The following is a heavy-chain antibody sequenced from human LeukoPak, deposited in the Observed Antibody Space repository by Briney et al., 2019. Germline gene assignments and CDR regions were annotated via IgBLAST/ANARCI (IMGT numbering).Heavy chain of an antibody. CDR1: GDSISGSSYY. V-gene: IGHV4-39*07. J-gene: IGHJ4*02. D-gene: IGHD6-13*01. CDR2: IYYSGRT. CDR3: ARSFSSSWYYFDY. Sequence: SETLPLTCTVSGDSISGSSYYWGWIRQPPGKGLEWIGNIYYSGRTSYNPSLKSRVSISVDTSKNQFSLKLSSVTAADTAVYYCARSFSSSWYYFDYWGQGTLVTVSS.